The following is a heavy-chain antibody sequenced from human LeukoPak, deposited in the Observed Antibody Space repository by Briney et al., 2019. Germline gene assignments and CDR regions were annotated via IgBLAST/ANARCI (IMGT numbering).Heavy chain of an antibody. D-gene: IGHD1-26*01. V-gene: IGHV5-51*01. CDR3: ARSGSYPTEYNWFDP. Sequence: GESLKISCKGSGYGFTSYWIGWVRQMPGKGLEWMGIIYPGDSDTRYSPSFQGQVTISADKSISTAYLQWSSLKASDTAMYYCARSGSYPTEYNWFDPWGQGTLVTVSS. J-gene: IGHJ5*02. CDR2: IYPGDSDT. CDR1: GYGFTSYW.